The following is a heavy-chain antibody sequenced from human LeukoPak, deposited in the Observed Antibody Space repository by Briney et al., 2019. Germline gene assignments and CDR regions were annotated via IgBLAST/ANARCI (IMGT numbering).Heavy chain of an antibody. CDR1: GFTFTNYN. CDR3: ANFDGDSQAFHI. D-gene: IGHD3-9*01. V-gene: IGHV3-30*18. J-gene: IGHJ3*02. Sequence: GGSLRLSCAASGFTFTNYNMHWDRQIPGKGLQWVAAILYDGSKKYYAESVKGRFSVYRDNSNYTLYLQMNGLKTEDTALYSCANFDGDSQAFHIWGQGTMVTVSS. CDR2: ILYDGSKK.